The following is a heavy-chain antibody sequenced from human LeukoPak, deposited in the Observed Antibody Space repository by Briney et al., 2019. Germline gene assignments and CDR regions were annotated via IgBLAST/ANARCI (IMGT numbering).Heavy chain of an antibody. J-gene: IGHJ4*02. D-gene: IGHD6-19*01. CDR3: ARGLYGSDSY. CDR1: GGSISSDNW. V-gene: IGHV4-4*02. CDR2: IYHSGRA. Sequence: SGTLSLTCAVSGGSISSDNWWIWVRQPPRKGLEWIGEIYHSGRANYNPSLKSRVNMSVDKSKNQFSLSLSSVTAADTAVYHCARGLYGSDSYWGQGNLVTVSS.